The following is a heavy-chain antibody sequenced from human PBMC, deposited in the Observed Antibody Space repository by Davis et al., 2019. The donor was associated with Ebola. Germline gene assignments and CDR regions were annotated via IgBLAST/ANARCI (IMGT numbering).Heavy chain of an antibody. Sequence: GESLKISCAASGFTFSSYSMNWVRQAPGKGLEWVSYISSSSSTIYYADSVKGRFTISRDNSKNTLYLQMNSLRAEDTAVYYCAKDLDERSGYDSLYFDYWGQGTLVTVSS. V-gene: IGHV3-48*01. CDR1: GFTFSSYS. J-gene: IGHJ4*02. CDR2: ISSSSSTI. D-gene: IGHD5-12*01. CDR3: AKDLDERSGYDSLYFDY.